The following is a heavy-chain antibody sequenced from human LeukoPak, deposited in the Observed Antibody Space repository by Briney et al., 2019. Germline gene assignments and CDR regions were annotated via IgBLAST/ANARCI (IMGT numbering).Heavy chain of an antibody. Sequence: NPSETLSLTCTVSGGSISSSSYYWGWIRQPPGKGLEWIGSIYYSGSTYYNPSLKSRVTISVDTSKNQFFLKLSSVTAADTAVYYCARDGYGAKPPYYMDVWGKGTTVTVSS. CDR2: IYYSGST. V-gene: IGHV4-39*07. D-gene: IGHD4-17*01. CDR3: ARDGYGAKPPYYMDV. J-gene: IGHJ6*03. CDR1: GGSISSSSYY.